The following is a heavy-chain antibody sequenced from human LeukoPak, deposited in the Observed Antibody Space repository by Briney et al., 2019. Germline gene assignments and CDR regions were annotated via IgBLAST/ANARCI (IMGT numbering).Heavy chain of an antibody. Sequence: SETLSLTCTVPGVSISSYYWSWIRQPPGKGLEWIGYIYYSGSTNYNPSLKSRVTISVDTSKNQCSLKLSTVTAADTAVYYCARVLQGVSGNWFDPWGQGTLVTVSS. CDR3: ARVLQGVSGNWFDP. CDR1: GVSISSYY. CDR2: IYYSGST. V-gene: IGHV4-59*01. J-gene: IGHJ5*02. D-gene: IGHD5/OR15-5a*01.